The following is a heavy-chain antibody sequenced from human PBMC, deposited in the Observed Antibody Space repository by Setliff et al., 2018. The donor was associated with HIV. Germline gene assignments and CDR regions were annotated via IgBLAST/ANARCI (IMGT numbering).Heavy chain of an antibody. V-gene: IGHV4-4*07. CDR2: IYISGST. CDR3: ARDRSSGWSKDWFDT. CDR1: GGSISSYY. Sequence: SETLSLTCTVXGGSISSYYWSWIRQPAGKGLEWIGHIYISGSTNYNPSFNSRXXMSVDTSKNQFSLRLTSVTAADTAMYHCARDRSSGWSKDWFDTWGQGXXXXVSS. D-gene: IGHD6-19*01. J-gene: IGHJ5*02.